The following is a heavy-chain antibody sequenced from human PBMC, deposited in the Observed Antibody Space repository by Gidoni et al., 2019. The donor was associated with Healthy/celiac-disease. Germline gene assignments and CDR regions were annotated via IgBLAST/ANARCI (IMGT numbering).Heavy chain of an antibody. CDR2: ISWNSGSI. J-gene: IGHJ4*02. CDR1: GFTFDAYA. Sequence: EVPLVESGGGLVQPGRSLRLSFAASGFTFDAYAMHWVRQAPGKGLEWVSGISWNSGSIGYADSVKGRFTISRDNAKNSLYLQMNSLRAEDTALYYCAKDIIPGTVTTTYFDYWGQGTLVTVSS. V-gene: IGHV3-9*01. D-gene: IGHD4-17*01. CDR3: AKDIIPGTVTTTYFDY.